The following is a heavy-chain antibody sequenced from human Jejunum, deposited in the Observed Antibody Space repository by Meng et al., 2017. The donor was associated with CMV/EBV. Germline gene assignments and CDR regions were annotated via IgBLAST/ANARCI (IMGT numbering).Heavy chain of an antibody. Sequence: EYTFTDDYMQWVRQAPGQGLEWMGWINPNTGDTNYAQKFQGRVTMTRDMSINTVYMELTRLRSDDTAVYYCAKDGGSYLDYYFDYWGQGTLVTVSS. V-gene: IGHV1-2*02. CDR1: EYTFTDDY. J-gene: IGHJ4*02. CDR3: AKDGGSYLDYYFDY. D-gene: IGHD1-26*01. CDR2: INPNTGDT.